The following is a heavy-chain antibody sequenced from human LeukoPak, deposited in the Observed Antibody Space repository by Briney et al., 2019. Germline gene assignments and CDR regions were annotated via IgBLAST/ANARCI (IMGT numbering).Heavy chain of an antibody. J-gene: IGHJ4*02. CDR1: GYTFTSYD. CDR3: ARDWSLTGYYKPNFAY. V-gene: IGHV1-8*01. D-gene: IGHD3-9*01. CDR2: MNPNSGNT. Sequence: ASVKVSCKASGYTFTSYDINWVRQATGQGLEWMGWMNPNSGNTGYAQKFQGRVTMTRNTSISTAYMELSSLKSDDTAVYYCARDWSLTGYYKPNFAYWGQGSLVTVSS.